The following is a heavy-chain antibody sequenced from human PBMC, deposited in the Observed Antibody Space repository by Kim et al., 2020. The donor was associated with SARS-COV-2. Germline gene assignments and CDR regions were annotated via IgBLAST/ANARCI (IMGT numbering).Heavy chain of an antibody. Sequence: SETLSLMCTVSGGSISSTNYYWGWIRQPPGKGLEWIGSIYYSGTTYYRPSLKSRLTISVDTSTDQFSLNLSSVTAADTAVYFCVRRNSWFYFDSWGQGTPVTVSS. V-gene: IGHV4-39*01. CDR1: GGSISSTNYY. CDR3: VRRNSWFYFDS. CDR2: IYYSGTT. J-gene: IGHJ4*02. D-gene: IGHD1-26*01.